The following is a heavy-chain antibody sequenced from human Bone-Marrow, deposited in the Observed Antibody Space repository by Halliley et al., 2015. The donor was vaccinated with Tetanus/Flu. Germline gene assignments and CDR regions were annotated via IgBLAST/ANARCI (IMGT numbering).Heavy chain of an antibody. CDR1: GYTFSSYD. J-gene: IGHJ4*02. D-gene: IGHD6-6*01. CDR3: ARAVRNQLVSDF. CDR2: MNPNSGNT. Sequence: QLVQSGAEVKKPGASVKVSCKAPGYTFSSYDITWVRQATGQGLEWMGWMNPNSGNTGYAEKFQGRVTMTGDTSITTAYMEMSSLNSEDTAVYYCARAVRNQLVSDFWGQGTLVTVSS. V-gene: IGHV1-8*01.